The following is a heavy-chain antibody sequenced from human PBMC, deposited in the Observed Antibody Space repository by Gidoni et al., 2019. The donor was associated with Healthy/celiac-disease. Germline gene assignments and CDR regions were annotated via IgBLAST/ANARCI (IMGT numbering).Heavy chain of an antibody. J-gene: IGHJ5*02. CDR2: IRAYNGNT. V-gene: IGHV1-18*04. D-gene: IGHD3-9*01. CDR3: ARVAAATLLTNWFDP. Sequence: QVQLVQSGAEGKKPGASVKVSCKASGYTFTSYGISWVRQAPGQGLEWMGWIRAYNGNTNYAQKLQGRVTMTTDTSTSTAYMELRSLRSDDTAVYYCARVAAATLLTNWFDPWGQGTLVTVSS. CDR1: GYTFTSYG.